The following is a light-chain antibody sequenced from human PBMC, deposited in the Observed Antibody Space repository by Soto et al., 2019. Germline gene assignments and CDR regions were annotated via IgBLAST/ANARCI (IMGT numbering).Light chain of an antibody. J-gene: IGLJ1*01. CDR2: EVN. Sequence: QSVLTQPASVSGSPGQPITISCTGTSSDVGGYNYVSWYQQHTGKAPKLMIYEVNNRPAGVSNRFSGSKSGNTASLTISGLQPEDEADYYCSSYTTSSTLVFGTGTKVTVL. CDR1: SSDVGGYNY. V-gene: IGLV2-14*01. CDR3: SSYTTSSTLV.